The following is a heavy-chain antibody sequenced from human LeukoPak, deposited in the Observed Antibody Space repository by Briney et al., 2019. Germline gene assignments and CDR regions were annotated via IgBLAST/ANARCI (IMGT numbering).Heavy chain of an antibody. CDR2: IYHSGST. V-gene: IGHV4-4*02. D-gene: IGHD6-13*01. J-gene: IGHJ5*02. CDR3: ARGPYSSSWSNWFDP. CDR1: GGSISSSNW. Sequence: PSGILSLTCAVSGGSISSSNWWSWVRQPPGKGLEWIGEIYHSGSTNYNPSLKSRVTISVDKSKNQFSLKLSSVTAADTAVYYCARGPYSSSWSNWFDPWGQGTLVTVSS.